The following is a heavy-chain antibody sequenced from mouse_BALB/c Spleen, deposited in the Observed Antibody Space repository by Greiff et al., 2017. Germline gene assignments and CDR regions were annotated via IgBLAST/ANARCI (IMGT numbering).Heavy chain of an antibody. CDR3: ARHGDYGWCAY. Sequence: EVKLVESGGGLVKLGGSLKLSCAASGFTFSSYYMSWVRQTPEKRLELVAAINSNGGSTYYPDTVKGRFTISRDNAKNTLYLQMSSLKSEDTALYYCARHGDYGWCAYWGRETLVTVSA. CDR2: INSNGGST. V-gene: IGHV5-6-2*01. D-gene: IGHD2-4*01. J-gene: IGHJ3*01. CDR1: GFTFSSYY.